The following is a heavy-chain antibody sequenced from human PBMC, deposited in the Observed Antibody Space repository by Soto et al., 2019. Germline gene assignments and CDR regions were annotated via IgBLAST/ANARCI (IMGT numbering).Heavy chain of an antibody. V-gene: IGHV1-3*04. D-gene: IGHD3-22*01. CDR1: GYTFTSYG. CDR2: INTGNGNT. Sequence: QVQLVQSGAEVKKPGASVKVSCRTSGYTFTSYGMHWVRQAPGQRLEWMGWINTGNGNTKYSQKFQGRVNITRDTSASTAYMEVSSLRSEDTAVYYCARDGTDYYDTSNHDSWGQGTLVTVSS. J-gene: IGHJ4*02. CDR3: ARDGTDYYDTSNHDS.